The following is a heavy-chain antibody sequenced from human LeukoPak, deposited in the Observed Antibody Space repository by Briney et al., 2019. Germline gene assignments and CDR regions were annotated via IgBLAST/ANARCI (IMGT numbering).Heavy chain of an antibody. CDR1: GYTFTSYY. CDR2: INPSGGST. CDR3: AREGPQYYDFWSGYYHYYYMDV. D-gene: IGHD3-3*01. V-gene: IGHV1-46*01. J-gene: IGHJ6*03. Sequence: GASVKVSCKASGYTFTSYYMHWVRQAPGQGLEWMGIINPSGGSTSYAQKFQGRVTMTRDMSTSTVYMELSSLRAEDTAVYYCAREGPQYYDFWSGYYHYYYMDVWGKGTTVTVSS.